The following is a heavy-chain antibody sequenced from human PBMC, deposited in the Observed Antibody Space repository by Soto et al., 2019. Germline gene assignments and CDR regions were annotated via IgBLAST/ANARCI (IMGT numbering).Heavy chain of an antibody. J-gene: IGHJ5*02. CDR2: ISGSGGST. CDR1: GFTFSNYA. D-gene: IGHD6-19*01. V-gene: IGHV3-23*01. Sequence: EVQLLESGGGLVEPGGSLRLSCAASGFTFSNYAMNWVRQAPGKGLEWVSAISGSGGSTYYADSVKGRSTIPRDNSKNTLYVQMNSLRAEDTAVYYCTKNALQEAVAGPNWFDPWGQGTLVTVSS. CDR3: TKNALQEAVAGPNWFDP.